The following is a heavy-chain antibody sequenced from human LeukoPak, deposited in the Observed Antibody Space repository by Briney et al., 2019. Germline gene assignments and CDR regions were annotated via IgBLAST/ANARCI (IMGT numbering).Heavy chain of an antibody. CDR3: ARLARLTLIRGVTGYHSLDV. J-gene: IGHJ6*04. V-gene: IGHV4-59*01. CDR2: IYYSGST. Sequence: SSETLSLTCTVSGGSINSFYWSWDRQPPGGGLEWIGYIYYSGSTNYNPSLESRVAMSVDASKNHFSLWLTSVTAADTAVYYCARLARLTLIRGVTGYHSLDVWGKGAKVTVSS. D-gene: IGHD3-10*01. CDR1: GGSINSFY.